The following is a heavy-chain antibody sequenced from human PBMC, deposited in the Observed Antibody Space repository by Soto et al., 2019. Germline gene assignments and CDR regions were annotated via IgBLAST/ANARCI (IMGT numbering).Heavy chain of an antibody. CDR2: ISYDGSNK. J-gene: IGHJ6*02. CDR3: ARAGCDGGSCYTLVGLRYGMDV. D-gene: IGHD2-15*01. Sequence: QVQLVESGGGVVQPGRSQRLSCAASGFTFSSYAMHWVRQAPGKGLEWVAVISYDGSNKYYADSVKGRFTISRDNSKNTLYLQMKSMRAEETAVYYCARAGCDGGSCYTLVGLRYGMDVWGQGTTVTVSS. CDR1: GFTFSSYA. V-gene: IGHV3-30-3*01.